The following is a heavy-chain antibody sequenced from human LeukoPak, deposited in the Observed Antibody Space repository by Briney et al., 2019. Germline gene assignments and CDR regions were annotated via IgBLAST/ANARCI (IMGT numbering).Heavy chain of an antibody. D-gene: IGHD3-22*01. CDR3: ARDRGFPLDYYDSSGPQAFGI. Sequence: SETLSLTCTVSGGSISGYYWSWSRQPPGKGVEWIGNLYYMRGAWYKSSLKSRVTTSVDTSRNEFSLKLSSVTAADTAVYYCARDRGFPLDYYDSSGPQAFGIWGQGTMVTVSS. J-gene: IGHJ3*02. CDR2: LYYMRGA. CDR1: GGSISGYY. V-gene: IGHV4-59*01.